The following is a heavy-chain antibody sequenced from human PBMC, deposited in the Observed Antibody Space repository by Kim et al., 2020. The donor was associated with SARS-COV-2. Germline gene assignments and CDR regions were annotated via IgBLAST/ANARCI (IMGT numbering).Heavy chain of an antibody. CDR3: ARDWGVVVVAEGFDF. V-gene: IGHV3-7*03. CDR2: IKQDGSEK. J-gene: IGHJ4*02. D-gene: IGHD2-15*01. Sequence: GGSLRLSCAASGFTFSSYWMSWVRQAPGKGLEWVANIKQDGSEKYYVDSVKGRFTISRDNAKNSLYLQMNSLRAEDTAVYYCARDWGVVVVAEGFDFWGQGTLVPLSS. CDR1: GFTFSSYW.